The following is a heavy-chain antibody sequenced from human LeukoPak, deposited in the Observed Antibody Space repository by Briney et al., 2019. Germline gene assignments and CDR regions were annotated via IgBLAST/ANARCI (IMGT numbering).Heavy chain of an antibody. CDR1: GLTFSTYA. Sequence: GGSLRLSCAASGLTFSTYAMSWVRQAPGKGLEWVSNISGGSSNTYYADSVKGRFTISRDDSKNTLHLQMNSLRAEDTAVYYCAKSGLNRFDYWGQGTLVTVSS. CDR2: ISGGSSNT. CDR3: AKSGLNRFDY. D-gene: IGHD2-15*01. J-gene: IGHJ4*02. V-gene: IGHV3-23*01.